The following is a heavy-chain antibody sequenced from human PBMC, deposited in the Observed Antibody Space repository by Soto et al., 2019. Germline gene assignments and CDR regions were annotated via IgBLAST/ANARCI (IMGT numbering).Heavy chain of an antibody. V-gene: IGHV1-18*01. D-gene: IGHD3-22*01. Sequence: ASVKVSCKASGYTFTSYGISWVRQAPGQGLEWMGWISAYNGNTNYAQKLQGRVTMTTDTSTSTAYMELRSLRFDDTAVYYCARALDYYDSSGYTNWFDPWGQGTLVTVSS. CDR1: GYTFTSYG. CDR2: ISAYNGNT. CDR3: ARALDYYDSSGYTNWFDP. J-gene: IGHJ5*02.